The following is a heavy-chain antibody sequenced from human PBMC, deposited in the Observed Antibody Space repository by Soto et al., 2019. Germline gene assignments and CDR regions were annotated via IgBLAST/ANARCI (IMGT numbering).Heavy chain of an antibody. CDR3: ARHGVVGATNRDYYYYGMDV. D-gene: IGHD1-26*01. J-gene: IGHJ6*02. CDR1: GGSISSSSYY. Sequence: SETLSLTCTVSGGSISSSSYYWGWIRQPPGKGLKWIGSIYYSGSTYYNPSLKSRVTISVDTSKNQFSLKLSSVTAADTAVYYCARHGVVGATNRDYYYYGMDVWGQGTTVTVSS. V-gene: IGHV4-39*01. CDR2: IYYSGST.